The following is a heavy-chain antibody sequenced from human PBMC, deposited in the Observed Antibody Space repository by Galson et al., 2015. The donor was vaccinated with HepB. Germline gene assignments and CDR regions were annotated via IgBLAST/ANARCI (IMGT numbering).Heavy chain of an antibody. D-gene: IGHD4-17*01. J-gene: IGHJ6*02. V-gene: IGHV1-18*04. CDR3: AREGVYGDYVGFAQYFGVDV. CDR2: ISVRNGDT. CDR1: GYRFTTYG. Sequence: SVKVSCKASGYRFTTYGISWVRQAPGQGLEWMGWISVRNGDTKFAQNLEDRITMTTDTSTNTAYMELRSLRSDDTAVYYCAREGVYGDYVGFAQYFGVDVWGQGTTVIVSS.